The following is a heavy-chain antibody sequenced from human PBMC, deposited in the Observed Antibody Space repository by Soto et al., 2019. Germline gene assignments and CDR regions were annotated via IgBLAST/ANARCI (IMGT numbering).Heavy chain of an antibody. CDR2: TYYRSKWYY. V-gene: IGHV6-1*01. D-gene: IGHD3-9*01. Sequence: SETLSLTCVISGDSVSSNTAAWNWIRQSPSRGLEWLGRTYYRSKWYYDYALSVKSRITINSDTSKNQISLHLNSVTPEDTAVYYCARVRDGGHWLDYWGQGPLVTVYS. CDR3: ARVRDGGHWLDY. CDR1: GDSVSSNTAA. J-gene: IGHJ4*02.